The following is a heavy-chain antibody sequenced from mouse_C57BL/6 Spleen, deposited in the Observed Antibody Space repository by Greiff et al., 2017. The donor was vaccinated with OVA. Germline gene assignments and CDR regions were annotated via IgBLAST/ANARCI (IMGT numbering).Heavy chain of an antibody. V-gene: IGHV1-15*01. CDR2: IDPETGGT. CDR1: GYTFTDYE. Sequence: SGAELVRPGASVTLSCKASGYTFTDYEMHWVKQTPVHGLEWIGAIDPETGGTAYNQKFKGKAILTADKSSSTAYMELRSLTSEDSAVYYCTNKRYYFDYWGQGTTLTVSS. CDR3: TNKRYYFDY. J-gene: IGHJ2*01.